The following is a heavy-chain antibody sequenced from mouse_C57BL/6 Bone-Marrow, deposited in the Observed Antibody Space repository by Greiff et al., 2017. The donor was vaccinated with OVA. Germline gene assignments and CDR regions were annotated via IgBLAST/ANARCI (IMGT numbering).Heavy chain of an antibody. V-gene: IGHV5-9-1*02. CDR2: ISSGGDYI. D-gene: IGHD1-1*01. CDR3: TSVGPYYYGSLYFDV. Sequence: EVKLMESGEGLVKPGGSLKLSCAASGFTFSSYAMSWVRQTPEKRLEWVAYISSGGDYIYYADTVKGRFTISRDNARNTLYLQMSSLKSEDTAMYYCTSVGPYYYGSLYFDVWGTVTTVTVSS. J-gene: IGHJ1*03. CDR1: GFTFSSYA.